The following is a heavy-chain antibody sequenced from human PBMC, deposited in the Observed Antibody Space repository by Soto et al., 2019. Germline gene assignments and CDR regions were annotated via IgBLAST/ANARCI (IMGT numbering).Heavy chain of an antibody. J-gene: IGHJ4*02. CDR1: GFTFSSYS. Sequence: GGSLRLSCAASGFTFSSYSMNWVRQAPGKGLEWVSYISSSSSTIYYADSVKGRFTISRDNAKNSLYLQMNSLRAEDTAVYYCARDPSGQQLVHSPYFDYWGQGTLVTVSS. CDR3: ARDPSGQQLVHSPYFDY. D-gene: IGHD6-13*01. CDR2: ISSSSSTI. V-gene: IGHV3-48*01.